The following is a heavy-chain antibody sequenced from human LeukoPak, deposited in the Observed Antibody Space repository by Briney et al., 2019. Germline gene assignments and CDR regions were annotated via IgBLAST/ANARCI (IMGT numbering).Heavy chain of an antibody. CDR1: GFTFSSYA. CDR2: ISYDGSNK. CDR3: ARDGRYYDFWSGRPDY. D-gene: IGHD3-3*01. J-gene: IGHJ4*02. Sequence: GGSLRLSCAASGFTFSSYAMHWVRQAPGKGLEWVAVISYDGSNKYYADSVKGRFTISRDNSKNTLYLQMNSLRAEDTAVYYCARDGRYYDFWSGRPDYWGQGTLVTVSS. V-gene: IGHV3-30-3*01.